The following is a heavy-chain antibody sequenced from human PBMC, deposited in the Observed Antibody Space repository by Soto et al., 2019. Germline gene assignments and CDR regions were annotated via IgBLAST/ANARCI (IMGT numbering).Heavy chain of an antibody. CDR2: ISRSGGST. J-gene: IGHJ4*02. V-gene: IGHV3-23*01. D-gene: IGHD6-19*01. Sequence: EVQLLESGGGLVQPRGSLRLSCAVSGFTFSSYAMMWVHQAPGKGLEWVSAISRSGGSTYYADSVKGRFTISRDNSKNTLFLQMNSLRAEDTAVYYCARTVTGDYWGQGTLVTVSS. CDR1: GFTFSSYA. CDR3: ARTVTGDY.